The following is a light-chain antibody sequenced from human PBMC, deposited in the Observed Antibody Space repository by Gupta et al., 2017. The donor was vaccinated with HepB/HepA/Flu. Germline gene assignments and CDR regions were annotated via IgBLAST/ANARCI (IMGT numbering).Light chain of an antibody. CDR1: QSLLASNGYNY. J-gene: IGKJ4*01. V-gene: IGKV2-28*01. CDR2: LGS. Sequence: DIVMTQSPLSLPVPPGEPAIISCWSSQSLLASNGYNYLDWYLQKPGQSPQLLIYLGSNRASGVPDRFSGSGSGTDFTLKIARVEAEDVGVYYCMQALQAPRTFGGGTKVEIK. CDR3: MQALQAPRT.